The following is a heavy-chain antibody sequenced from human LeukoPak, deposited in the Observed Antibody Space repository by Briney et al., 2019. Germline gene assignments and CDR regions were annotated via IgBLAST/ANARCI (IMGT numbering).Heavy chain of an antibody. D-gene: IGHD6-13*01. Sequence: SGSLSLTCTVSGDSIRGYSWWSWVRQTPGKGLEWIGEIHVNGITNYNPSLKSRVTMSIDKAKNQLSLNLRSVTAADTAVYYCARDPLLYSSSWYESAFDIWGQGTMVTVSS. CDR1: GDSIRGYSW. J-gene: IGHJ3*02. CDR2: IHVNGIT. V-gene: IGHV4-4*02. CDR3: ARDPLLYSSSWYESAFDI.